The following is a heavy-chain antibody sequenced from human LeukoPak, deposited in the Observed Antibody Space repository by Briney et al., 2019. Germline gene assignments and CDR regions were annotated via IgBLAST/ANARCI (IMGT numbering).Heavy chain of an antibody. V-gene: IGHV4-34*01. CDR2: INHSENT. D-gene: IGHD3-10*01. Sequence: SETLSLTCAVYGGSFSGYYWSWIRQPLGKGLEWIGEINHSENTNYNPSLKSRVTISVDTSKNQFSLKLSSVTAADTAVYYCARLWFGELLEYYFDYWGQGTLVTVSS. CDR1: GGSFSGYY. CDR3: ARLWFGELLEYYFDY. J-gene: IGHJ4*02.